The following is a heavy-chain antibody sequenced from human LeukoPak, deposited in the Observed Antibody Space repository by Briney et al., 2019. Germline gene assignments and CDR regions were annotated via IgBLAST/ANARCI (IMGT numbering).Heavy chain of an antibody. D-gene: IGHD4/OR15-4a*01. CDR2: ISGSGGST. Sequence: GGSLRLSCAASGFTFSSYAMSWVRQAPGKGLEWVSAISGSGGSTYYADSVKGRFTISRDNSKNTLYLQMNSLRAEDTAVYYCARDTLGEGEDANYAVYYFDYWGQGTPVTVSS. CDR3: ARDTLGEGEDANYAVYYFDY. J-gene: IGHJ4*02. CDR1: GFTFSSYA. V-gene: IGHV3-23*01.